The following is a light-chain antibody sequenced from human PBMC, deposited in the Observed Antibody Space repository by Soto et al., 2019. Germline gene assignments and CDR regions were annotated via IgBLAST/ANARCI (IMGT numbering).Light chain of an antibody. CDR3: CSYAGSSTSV. CDR2: EDS. J-gene: IGLJ1*01. Sequence: QSVLAQPASVSGSPGQSITVSCTGTSSDFGSYNLVSWYQQHPGKAPKLMIYEDSKRPSGVSNRFSGSKSGNTASLTISGLQAEDDADYYCCSYAGSSTSVFGTGTKVTV. V-gene: IGLV2-23*01. CDR1: SSDFGSYNL.